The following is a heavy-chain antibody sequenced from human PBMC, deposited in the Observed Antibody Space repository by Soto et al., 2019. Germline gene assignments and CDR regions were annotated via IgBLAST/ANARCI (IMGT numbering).Heavy chain of an antibody. D-gene: IGHD2-2*01. V-gene: IGHV1-69*12. Sequence: QVQLVQSGAEVKKPGSSVKVSCKASGGTFSSYAISWVRQAPGQGLEWMGGIIPIFGTANYAQKFQGRVTITADESTSTAYMELSSLRSEDTAVYYCACRGYCISTSCYHPAGYYYGMDVWGQGTTVTVSS. CDR2: IIPIFGTA. CDR1: GGTFSSYA. CDR3: ACRGYCISTSCYHPAGYYYGMDV. J-gene: IGHJ6*02.